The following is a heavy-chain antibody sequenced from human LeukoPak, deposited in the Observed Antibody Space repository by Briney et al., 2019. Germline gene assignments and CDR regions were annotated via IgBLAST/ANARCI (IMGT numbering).Heavy chain of an antibody. J-gene: IGHJ4*02. D-gene: IGHD6-13*01. CDR3: GRQDSSNFDN. CDR2: IDASDTYT. V-gene: IGHV5-10-1*01. CDR1: GYIFTSYW. Sequence: GVSLKISCTASGYIFTSYWISWVRQRPGKGQEWMGRIDASDTYTNYSPSFQGHVTISADKSISTAYLQSSSLEASDTSMYDCGRQDSSNFDNWGQGTLVTVSS.